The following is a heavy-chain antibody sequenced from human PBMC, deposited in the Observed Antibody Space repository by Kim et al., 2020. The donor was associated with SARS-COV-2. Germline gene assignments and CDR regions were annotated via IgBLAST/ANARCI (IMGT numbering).Heavy chain of an antibody. CDR1: GGSFSGYY. CDR2: INHSGST. CDR3: ARASYYYDSSGQHGVDY. D-gene: IGHD3-22*01. Sequence: SETLSLTCAVYGGSFSGYYWSWIRQPPGKGLEWIGEINHSGSTNYNPSLKSRVTISVDTSKNQFSLKLSSVTAADTAVYYCARASYYYDSSGQHGVDYWG. V-gene: IGHV4-34*01. J-gene: IGHJ4*01.